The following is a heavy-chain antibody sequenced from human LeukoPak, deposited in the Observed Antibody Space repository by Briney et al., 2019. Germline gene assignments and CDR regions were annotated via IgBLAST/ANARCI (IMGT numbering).Heavy chain of an antibody. CDR2: IYYSGST. J-gene: IGHJ5*02. Sequence: PSETLSLTCTVSGGSLSDYYWTWVRQPPGKGLEWIGYIYYSGSTNYNPSLKSRVTISVDTSKTQFSLKLSSVTAADTAVYYCARDPKSSGYYPNWFDPWGQGTLVTVSS. CDR3: ARDPKSSGYYPNWFDP. D-gene: IGHD3-22*01. V-gene: IGHV4-59*12. CDR1: GGSLSDYY.